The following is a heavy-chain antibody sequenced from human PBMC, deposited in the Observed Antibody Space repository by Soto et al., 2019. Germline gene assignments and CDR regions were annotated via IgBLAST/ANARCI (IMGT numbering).Heavy chain of an antibody. CDR3: AKDPNYDFWSGYSGSGWFDP. Sequence: RLSCAASGFTFSSYSMNWVRQTPGKGLEWVSSISGSSSNMYYADSVKGRFTISRDNAKNSLYLQMNSLRAEDTAVYYCAKDPNYDFWSGYSGSGWFDPWGQGTLVTVSS. D-gene: IGHD3-3*01. CDR2: ISGSSSNM. V-gene: IGHV3-21*01. CDR1: GFTFSSYS. J-gene: IGHJ5*02.